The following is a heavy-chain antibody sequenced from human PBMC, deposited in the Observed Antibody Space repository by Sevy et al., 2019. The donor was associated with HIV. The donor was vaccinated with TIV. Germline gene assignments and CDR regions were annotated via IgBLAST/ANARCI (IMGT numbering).Heavy chain of an antibody. D-gene: IGHD3-3*01. CDR2: INHIGST. CDR3: ARGQWELYY. CDR1: GGSFSGFY. J-gene: IGHJ4*02. Sequence: SETLSLTCAVYGGSFSGFYWTWIRQPPGKGLEWIGEINHIGSTTYNPSLKSRVTISVDTSKNQFSLKLSSVTAADTAVYYCARGQWELYYRGQGIQVTVSS. V-gene: IGHV4-34*01.